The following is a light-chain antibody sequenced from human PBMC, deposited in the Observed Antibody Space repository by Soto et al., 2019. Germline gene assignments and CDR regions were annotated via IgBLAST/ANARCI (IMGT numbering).Light chain of an antibody. V-gene: IGKV3D-15*01. CDR1: QSVSNY. CDR3: QQYKSWPIT. Sequence: EIVLAQSPDTLSLSPGERATLSCRASQSVSNYLAWYQQKPGQAPRLLIYDASSRATGIPARFSGSGSGTEFTLTISGLQSEDFAVYYCQQYKSWPITFGQGTRLEIK. J-gene: IGKJ5*01. CDR2: DAS.